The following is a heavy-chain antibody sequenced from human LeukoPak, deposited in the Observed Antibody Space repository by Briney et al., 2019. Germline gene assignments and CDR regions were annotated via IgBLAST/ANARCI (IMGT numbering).Heavy chain of an antibody. D-gene: IGHD2-2*01. Sequence: SGGSLRLSCAASGFTFGFSHYAMSWVRQPPGEGLEWISAISGRGDNTYYADSVKGRFPISKDNSKNTLYLQINSLRAEDTAVYYCATRGGQLPCDYWGQGTLVTVSS. V-gene: IGHV3-23*01. J-gene: IGHJ4*02. CDR1: GFTFGFSHYA. CDR3: ATRGGQLPCDY. CDR2: ISGRGDNT.